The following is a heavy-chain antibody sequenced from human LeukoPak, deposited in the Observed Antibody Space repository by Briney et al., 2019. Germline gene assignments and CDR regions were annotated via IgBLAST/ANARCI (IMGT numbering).Heavy chain of an antibody. CDR2: IYYSGST. V-gene: IGHV4-59*01. CDR3: ARGTSGDFDY. J-gene: IGHJ4*02. CDR1: GGSLSSYY. Sequence: SETLSLTCTVSGGSLSSYYWSWIRQPPGKGLEWIGYIYYSGSTNYNPSLKSRVTISVDTSKNQFSLKLSSVTAADTAVYYCARGTSGDFDYWGQGTLVTVSS. D-gene: IGHD2-8*02.